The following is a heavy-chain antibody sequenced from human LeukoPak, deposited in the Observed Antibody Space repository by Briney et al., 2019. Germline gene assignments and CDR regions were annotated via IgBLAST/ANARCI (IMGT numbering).Heavy chain of an antibody. CDR2: IYYSGST. J-gene: IGHJ5*02. V-gene: IGHV4-59*01. D-gene: IGHD1/OR15-1a*01. CDR1: GGSLSSYY. CDR3: ARARGTRAYNWFDP. Sequence: SETLSLTCTVSGGSLSSYYWSWIRQPPGKGLEWIGYIYYSGSTNYNPSLKSRVPISVDTSKNQFSLKLSSVTAADTAVYYCARARGTRAYNWFDPWGQGTLVTVSS.